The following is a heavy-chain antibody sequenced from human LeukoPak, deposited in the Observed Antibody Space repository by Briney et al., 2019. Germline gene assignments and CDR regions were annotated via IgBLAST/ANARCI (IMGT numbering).Heavy chain of an antibody. Sequence: SETLSLTCTVYGGSVSNYYWSWIRQPPGKGLEWIGYIFYSGRTNYNPSLKSRVTMTVDTSKNQFSLRLSSVTAADTAVYFCARDRYCSGGSCSHGFDYWGQGNMVIVSS. CDR2: IFYSGRT. V-gene: IGHV4-59*02. J-gene: IGHJ4*02. CDR1: GGSVSNYY. CDR3: ARDRYCSGGSCSHGFDY. D-gene: IGHD2-15*01.